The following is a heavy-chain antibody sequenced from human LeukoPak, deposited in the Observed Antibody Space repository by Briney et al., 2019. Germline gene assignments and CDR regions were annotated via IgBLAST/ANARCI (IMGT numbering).Heavy chain of an antibody. CDR2: IYYSGST. V-gene: IGHV4-59*01. Sequence: SETLSLTCTVSGGSISSYYWSWIRQPPGKGLEWIGYIYYSGSTNYNPSLKSRVTISVDTSKNQFSLKLSSVTAADTAVYYCASIYCSGGSCRSDYWGQGTLVTVSS. CDR1: GGSISSYY. D-gene: IGHD2-15*01. CDR3: ASIYCSGGSCRSDY. J-gene: IGHJ4*02.